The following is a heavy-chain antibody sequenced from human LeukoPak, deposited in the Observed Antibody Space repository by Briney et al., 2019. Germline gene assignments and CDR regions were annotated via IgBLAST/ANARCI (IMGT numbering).Heavy chain of an antibody. Sequence: GGSLRLSCAASGFTFSNYAMHWVRQAPGKGLEWVAVISYDGSNKYYADSVKGRFTISRDNSKNTPYLQMNSLRAEDTAVYYCARDNGDYELDYWGQGTLVTVSS. CDR3: ARDNGDYELDY. D-gene: IGHD4-17*01. CDR2: ISYDGSNK. V-gene: IGHV3-30-3*01. CDR1: GFTFSNYA. J-gene: IGHJ4*02.